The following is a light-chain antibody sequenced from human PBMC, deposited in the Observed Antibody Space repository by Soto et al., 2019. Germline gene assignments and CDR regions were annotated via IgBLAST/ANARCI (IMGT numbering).Light chain of an antibody. CDR3: QQYHSFSFT. CDR2: DVF. J-gene: IGKJ5*01. V-gene: IGKV1-5*01. Sequence: DIQMTQSPSSLSASVGDRVTITCRASQSITYWLAWYQQKPGRAPKLLIYDVFNLQSGVPSRFSGSGSGTEFTLTISSLQPDDSATYYCQQYHSFSFTFGQGTRLE. CDR1: QSITYW.